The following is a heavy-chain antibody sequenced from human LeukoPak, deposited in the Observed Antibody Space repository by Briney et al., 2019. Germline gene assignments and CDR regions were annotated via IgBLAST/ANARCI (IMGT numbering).Heavy chain of an antibody. CDR2: ISAYNGNT. CDR3: ARSRGGYSYGYGED. V-gene: IGHV1-18*01. D-gene: IGHD5-18*01. CDR1: GYSFTSYG. J-gene: IGHJ4*02. Sequence: GALVKVSCKASGYSFTSYGISWVRQAPGQGLEWMGWISAYNGNTNYAQKLQDRVTMTTDTSTSTGYMELRSLTSDDTAVYYCARSRGGYSYGYGEDWGQGTLVTLSS.